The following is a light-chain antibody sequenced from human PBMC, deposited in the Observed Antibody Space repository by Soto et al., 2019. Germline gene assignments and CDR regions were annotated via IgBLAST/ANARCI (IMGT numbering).Light chain of an antibody. CDR1: SSDIGGYNY. J-gene: IGLJ1*01. CDR2: EVS. CDR3: YSYAGSNLYV. V-gene: IGLV2-8*01. Sequence: QSALTQPPSASGSPGQSVTISCTGTSSDIGGYNYVSWYQQHPGKAPKFMIYEVSKRPSGVPDRFSGSKSGNTASLTVSGLQADDEADYYCYSYAGSNLYVFGTGTKVTVL.